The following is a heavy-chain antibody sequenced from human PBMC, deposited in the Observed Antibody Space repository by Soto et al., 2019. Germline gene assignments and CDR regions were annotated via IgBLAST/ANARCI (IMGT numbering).Heavy chain of an antibody. CDR2: IYYSGST. Sequence: SETLSLTCTVSGGSISSSSYYWGWIRQPPGKGLEWIGSIYYSGSTYYNPSLKSRVTISVDTSKNQFSLKLSSVTAADTAVYYCARELDKYYDILTGYYSYYGMHVWGQGTTVNVSS. CDR1: GGSISSSSYY. D-gene: IGHD3-9*01. J-gene: IGHJ6*02. V-gene: IGHV4-39*07. CDR3: ARELDKYYDILTGYYSYYGMHV.